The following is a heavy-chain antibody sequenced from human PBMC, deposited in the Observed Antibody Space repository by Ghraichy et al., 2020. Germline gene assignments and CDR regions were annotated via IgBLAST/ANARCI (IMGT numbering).Heavy chain of an antibody. CDR1: GFTFTDYY. D-gene: IGHD3-9*01. V-gene: IGHV3-11*06. CDR2: ISSSGNYT. CDR3: ARDRVDLRAFDI. Sequence: GGSLRLSCAASGFTFTDYYMTWIRQAPGKELEWVSSISSSGNYTSYADSVKGRFTISRDNAKNSLYVQMNSLRAEDTAVYYCARDRVDLRAFDIWGQGTLVTVSS. J-gene: IGHJ3*02.